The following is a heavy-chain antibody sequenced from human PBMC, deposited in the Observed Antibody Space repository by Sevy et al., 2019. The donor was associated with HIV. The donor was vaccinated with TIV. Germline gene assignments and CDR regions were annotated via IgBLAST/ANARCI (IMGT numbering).Heavy chain of an antibody. J-gene: IGHJ3*02. CDR2: IYSGGST. Sequence: GGSLRLSCAASGFTVSSNYMSWVRQAPGKGLEWVSVIYSGGSTYYADSVKGRFTISRENAKNTLYLQMNSLRAEDTAVYYCARDHASGTWGAFDIWGQGTMVTVSS. D-gene: IGHD1-26*01. CDR3: ARDHASGTWGAFDI. V-gene: IGHV3-53*01. CDR1: GFTVSSNY.